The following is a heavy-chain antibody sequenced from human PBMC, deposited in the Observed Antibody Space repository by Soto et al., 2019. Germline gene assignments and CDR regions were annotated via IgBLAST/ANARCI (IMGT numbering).Heavy chain of an antibody. V-gene: IGHV4-39*01. CDR3: ARQGSY. Sequence: QLQLQESGPGMVKPSETLSLTCNVSGVSISDTSYYWGWIRQPPGKVLECIGTIYFNGNTFYNPSLKSRLTISVDTSKNKISLRLTSVTAAEEAVYYCARQGSYWGQAPLVAVSS. J-gene: IGHJ4*02. CDR2: IYFNGNT. CDR1: GVSISDTSYY.